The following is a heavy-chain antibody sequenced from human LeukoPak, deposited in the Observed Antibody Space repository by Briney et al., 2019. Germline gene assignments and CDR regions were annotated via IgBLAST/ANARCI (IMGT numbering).Heavy chain of an antibody. CDR1: GFTFSSYE. J-gene: IGHJ4*02. Sequence: GGSLRLSRAASGFTFSSYEMNWVRQAPGKGLEWVSYISSSGSTIYYADSVKGRFTISRDNAKNSLYLQMNSLRAEDTAVYYCARSPDSIAAAGDFDYWGQGTLVTVSS. CDR3: ARSPDSIAAAGDFDY. V-gene: IGHV3-48*03. D-gene: IGHD6-13*01. CDR2: ISSSGSTI.